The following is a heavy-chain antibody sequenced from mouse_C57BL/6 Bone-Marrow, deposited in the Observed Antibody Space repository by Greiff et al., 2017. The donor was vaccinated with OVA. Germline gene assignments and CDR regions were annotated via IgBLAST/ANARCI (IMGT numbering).Heavy chain of an antibody. V-gene: IGHV14-3*01. J-gene: IGHJ1*03. Sequence: VQLQQSVAELVRPGASVKLSCTASGFNIKNTYMHWVKQRPEQGLEWIGRIDPANGNTKYAPKFQGKATITADTSSNTAYLQLSSLTSEDTAIYYWARGGTVVLLHWYFDVGAQGPRSPSPQ. CDR1: GFNIKNTY. D-gene: IGHD1-1*01. CDR3: ARGGTVVLLHWYFDV. CDR2: IDPANGNT.